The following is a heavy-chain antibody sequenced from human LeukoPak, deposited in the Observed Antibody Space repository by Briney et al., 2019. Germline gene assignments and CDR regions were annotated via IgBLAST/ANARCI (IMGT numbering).Heavy chain of an antibody. Sequence: GGSLRLSCAASGFTVSSNYMSWVRQAPGKGLEWVSVIYSGGSTYYADSVKGRFTISRDNSKNTLYLQMNSLRAEDTAVYYCARGHYYDSSGYPLGYWGQGTLVTVSS. CDR2: IYSGGST. CDR1: GFTVSSNY. D-gene: IGHD3-22*01. CDR3: ARGHYYDSSGYPLGY. J-gene: IGHJ4*02. V-gene: IGHV3-53*01.